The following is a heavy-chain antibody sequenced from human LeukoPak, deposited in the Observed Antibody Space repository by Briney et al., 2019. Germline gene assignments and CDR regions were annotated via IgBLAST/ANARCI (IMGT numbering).Heavy chain of an antibody. CDR1: GYTFTSNS. CDR3: ARGHSTERTQYFFDF. CDR2: ISAYSGDT. D-gene: IGHD4-17*01. Sequence: ASVTVSCTASGYTFTSNSISWVRQAPGQGLEWMGWISAYSGDTNYAQKLQGRVTMTTDTSTSTAYMELRSLRSDDTAVYYCARGHSTERTQYFFDFWGQGTLVTVSS. J-gene: IGHJ4*02. V-gene: IGHV1-18*01.